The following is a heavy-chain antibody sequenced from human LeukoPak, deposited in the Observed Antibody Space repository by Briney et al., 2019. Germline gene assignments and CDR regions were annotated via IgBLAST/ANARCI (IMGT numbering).Heavy chain of an antibody. CDR1: GFTFSSYE. CDR2: ISSSGSTI. J-gene: IGHJ4*02. V-gene: IGHV3-48*03. D-gene: IGHD6-13*01. Sequence: GGSLRLSCAASGFTFSSYEMNWVRQAPGKGLEWVSYISSSGSTIYYADSVKGRFTISRDNAKNSLYLQMNSLRAEDTAVYYCARDSEKQQLVRGDYWGQGTLVTVSP. CDR3: ARDSEKQQLVRGDY.